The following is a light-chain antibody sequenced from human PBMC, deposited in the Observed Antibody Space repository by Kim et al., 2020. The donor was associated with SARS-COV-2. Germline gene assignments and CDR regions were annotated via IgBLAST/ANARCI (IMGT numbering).Light chain of an antibody. V-gene: IGKV1-39*01. J-gene: IGKJ1*01. CDR2: AAS. CDR3: QQSYNTPVT. CDR1: ESINSY. Sequence: DIQMTQSPSSLSASVGDRVTITCRASESINSYLNWYQQKPGKPPKLLIFAASSLQSGVPSRFSGSGSGSDFTLTISSLQPEDFATYYCQQSYNTPVTFGQGTKVDIK.